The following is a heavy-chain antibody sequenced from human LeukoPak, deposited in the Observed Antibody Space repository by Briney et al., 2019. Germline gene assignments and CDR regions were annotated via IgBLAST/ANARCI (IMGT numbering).Heavy chain of an antibody. CDR2: ISSSGIII. V-gene: IGHV3-11*01. CDR1: GFTFCDYY. D-gene: IGHD2-2*01. Sequence: GGAPRLSCAASGFTFCDYYISWSREAPGEGLGWGSYISSSGIIIYSAESVKGRVTISRDNAKNSLYLQMNSLRAEDTAVYYCARDRDKVGHYYYYYVLDVWGQGTTVTVSS. J-gene: IGHJ6*02. CDR3: ARDRDKVGHYYYYYVLDV.